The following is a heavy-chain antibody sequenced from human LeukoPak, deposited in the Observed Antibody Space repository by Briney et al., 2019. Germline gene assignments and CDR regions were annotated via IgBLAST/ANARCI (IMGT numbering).Heavy chain of an antibody. CDR2: IYYSGST. CDR1: GGSISSYY. Sequence: SETLSLTCTVSGGSISSYYWSWVRQPPGKGLEWIGYIYYSGSTNYNPSLKSRVTISVDTSKNQFSLKLSSVTAADTAVYYCARANLKLRGSYYYYYGMDVWGQGTTVTVSS. D-gene: IGHD1-26*01. V-gene: IGHV4-59*01. CDR3: ARANLKLRGSYYYYYGMDV. J-gene: IGHJ6*02.